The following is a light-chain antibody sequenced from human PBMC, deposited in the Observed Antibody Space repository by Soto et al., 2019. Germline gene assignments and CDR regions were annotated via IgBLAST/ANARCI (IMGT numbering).Light chain of an antibody. J-gene: IGKJ1*01. CDR2: GTS. V-gene: IGKV3-20*01. CDR3: QHYGSSTWT. Sequence: DIVLTQSPGTPSLSPGDRATLSCRASQSVSTSYLAWYQQKPGQAPRLLIFGTSSRATGIPDRFSGSGSGTDFTLTISRLEVEDCAVYYCQHYGSSTWTFGQGTKVDIK. CDR1: QSVSTSY.